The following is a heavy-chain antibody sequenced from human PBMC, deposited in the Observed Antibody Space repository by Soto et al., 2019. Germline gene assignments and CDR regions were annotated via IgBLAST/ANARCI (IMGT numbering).Heavy chain of an antibody. CDR2: MNTNSGNT. Sequence: QVQLVQSGAEVKKPGASVKVSCTASGYTFTSYDINWVRQATGQGLEWMGWMNTNSGNTGYAQQFSGRVTMTRNTSITTADMELSSVGSEDTAVYYCARGTRSLDFWGQGTLVTVSS. J-gene: IGHJ4*02. CDR3: ARGTRSLDF. V-gene: IGHV1-8*01. D-gene: IGHD3-16*01. CDR1: GYTFTSYD.